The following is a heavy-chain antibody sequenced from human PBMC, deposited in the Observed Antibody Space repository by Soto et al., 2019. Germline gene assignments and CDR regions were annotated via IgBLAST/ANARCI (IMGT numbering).Heavy chain of an antibody. D-gene: IGHD6-13*01. CDR1: GYTFTSYD. CDR2: MNPNSGNT. Sequence: GASVKVSCTASGYTFTSYDINWVRQATGQGLEWMGWMNPNSGNTGYAQKFQGRVTMTRNTSISTAYMELSSLRSEDTAVYYCARDSSTNYYYYYMDVWGKGTTVTVSS. J-gene: IGHJ6*03. CDR3: ARDSSTNYYYYYMDV. V-gene: IGHV1-8*01.